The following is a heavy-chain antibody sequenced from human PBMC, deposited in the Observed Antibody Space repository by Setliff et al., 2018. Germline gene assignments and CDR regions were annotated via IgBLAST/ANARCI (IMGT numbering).Heavy chain of an antibody. V-gene: IGHV1-2*02. CDR3: TRSSSYGMRYWFDS. D-gene: IGHD2-2*01. CDR2: INPDSGDT. J-gene: IGHJ5*01. CDR1: GSSFTGHN. Sequence: ASVKFSCKVSGSSFTGHNLHWVRQAPGQGLEWMGWINPDSGDTHSPQKFQGRVTMTRDTSMSTVYMELTRLTSDDTAVYYCTRSSSYGMRYWFDSWGQGPLVTVSS.